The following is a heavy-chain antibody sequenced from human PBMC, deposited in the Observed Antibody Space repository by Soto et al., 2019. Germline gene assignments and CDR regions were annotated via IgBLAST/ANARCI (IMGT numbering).Heavy chain of an antibody. CDR2: ISAYNGNT. Sequence: QVQLVQSGAEVKKPGASVKVSCKASGYTFTSYFITWVRQAPGQGLEWMGWISAYNGNTNYAQMLQGRVTMTTDTPRATANRELTPRRSDDRAVYYCAKKNYYPGMAVGGQGTPSTVSS. V-gene: IGHV1-18*01. CDR1: GYTFTSYF. CDR3: AKKNYYPGMAV. J-gene: IGHJ6*02.